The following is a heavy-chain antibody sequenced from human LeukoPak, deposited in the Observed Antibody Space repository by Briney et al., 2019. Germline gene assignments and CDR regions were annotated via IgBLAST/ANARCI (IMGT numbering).Heavy chain of an antibody. CDR3: ARPHSTFFDQDAAYYFDY. D-gene: IGHD3-9*01. CDR1: GGSFSGYY. Sequence: SETLSLTCAVYGGSFSGYYWSWIRQSPGKGLEWIGEINHSGSTNYNPSLESRVTMSVDTSQNHFSLELRSVTAADAAVYYCARPHSTFFDQDAAYYFDYWGQGTLVTISS. J-gene: IGHJ4*02. V-gene: IGHV4-34*01. CDR2: INHSGST.